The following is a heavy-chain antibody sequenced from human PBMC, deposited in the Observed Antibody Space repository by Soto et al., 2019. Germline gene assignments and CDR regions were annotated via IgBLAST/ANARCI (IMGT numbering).Heavy chain of an antibody. J-gene: IGHJ6*02. CDR1: GYIFTNNW. CDR3: ARPRSGSYRLDYYGMDV. Sequence: GESLKISCKGSGYIFTNNWIVWVLQMPGKGLEWMGIIYTGDSDARYSPSFQGQVTMSADKSVSTAYLQWSSLMASDTAMYYCARPRSGSYRLDYYGMDVWGQGTTVTVSS. V-gene: IGHV5-51*01. CDR2: IYTGDSDA. D-gene: IGHD3-10*01.